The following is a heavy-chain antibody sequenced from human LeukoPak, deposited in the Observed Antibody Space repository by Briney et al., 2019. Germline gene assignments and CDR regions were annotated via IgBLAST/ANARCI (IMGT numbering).Heavy chain of an antibody. CDR3: ARAATTVTPFDY. CDR1: GGSISSYH. CDR2: IYYSGST. D-gene: IGHD4-17*01. J-gene: IGHJ4*02. Sequence: SEILSLTCTVSGGSISSYHWSWIRQPPGKGLEWIGYIYYSGSTYYNPSLKSRVTISVDTSKNQFSLKLSSVTAADTAVYYCARAATTVTPFDYWGQGTLVTVSS. V-gene: IGHV4-59*12.